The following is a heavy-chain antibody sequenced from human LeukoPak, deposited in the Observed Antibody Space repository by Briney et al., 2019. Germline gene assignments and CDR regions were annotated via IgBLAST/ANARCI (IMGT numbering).Heavy chain of an antibody. CDR1: GYTFTSYG. Sequence: ASVKASCKASGYTFTSYGISWVRQAPGQGLEWMGWISAYNGNTNYAQKLQGRVTMTTDTSTSTAYMELRSLRSDDTAVYYCARDPRDIVATDWFDPWGQGTLVTVSS. V-gene: IGHV1-18*04. D-gene: IGHD5-12*01. CDR3: ARDPRDIVATDWFDP. J-gene: IGHJ5*02. CDR2: ISAYNGNT.